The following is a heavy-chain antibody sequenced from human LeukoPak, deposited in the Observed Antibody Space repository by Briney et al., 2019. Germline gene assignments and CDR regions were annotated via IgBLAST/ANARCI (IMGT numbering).Heavy chain of an antibody. CDR1: GFTFNNYG. V-gene: IGHV3-30*02. CDR2: IRYDGSNE. CDR3: AKQDVGATNTLSFQY. D-gene: IGHD1-26*01. J-gene: IGHJ1*01. Sequence: GGSLRLSCAPSGFTFNNYGMHWVRQAPRKGLEWVAFIRYDGSNEYYADSVKGRFTISRDNSKNTLYLQMNSLRAEDTAVYYCAKQDVGATNTLSFQYWGQGTLVTVSS.